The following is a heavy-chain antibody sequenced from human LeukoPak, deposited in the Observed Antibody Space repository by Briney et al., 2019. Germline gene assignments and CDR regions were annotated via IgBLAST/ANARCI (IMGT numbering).Heavy chain of an antibody. CDR3: TRGLSSYYGYFDY. V-gene: IGHV3-74*01. Sequence: PGGSLRLSCAASGITFSSYWMHWVRQAPGKGLVWVSRVNSGGTATNYADFVKGRFTISRDNAKDTLYLQMNSLRFEDSAVYYCTRGLSSYYGYFDYWGQGTLVTVSS. J-gene: IGHJ4*02. CDR2: VNSGGTAT. CDR1: GITFSSYW. D-gene: IGHD3-3*01.